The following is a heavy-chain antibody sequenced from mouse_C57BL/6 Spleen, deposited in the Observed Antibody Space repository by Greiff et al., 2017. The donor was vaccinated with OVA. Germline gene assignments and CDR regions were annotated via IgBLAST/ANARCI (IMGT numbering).Heavy chain of an antibody. CDR2: IYPGNGDT. D-gene: IGHD1-1*01. J-gene: IGHJ2*01. V-gene: IGHV1-80*01. CDR3: ARSATVGYFDY. CDR1: GYAFSSYW. Sequence: VQLQQSGAELVKPGASVKISCKASGYAFSSYWMNWVKQRPGKGLEWIGQIYPGNGDTNYNGKFKGKATLTADKSSSTAYMQLSSLTSEDSAVYFCARSATVGYFDYWGQGTTLTVSS.